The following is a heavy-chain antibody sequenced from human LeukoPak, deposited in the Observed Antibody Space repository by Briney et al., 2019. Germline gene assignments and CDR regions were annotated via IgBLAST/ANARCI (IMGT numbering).Heavy chain of an antibody. CDR3: ARAKYGDYYYYYYYMDV. CDR1: GYTFTRYY. D-gene: IGHD4-17*01. J-gene: IGHJ6*03. V-gene: IGHV1-46*01. Sequence: ASVKVSCKTSGYTFTRYYMHWVRQAPGQGLEWMGLINPSGGSTSYAQKFQGRVTMTRDMSTSTVYMELSSLRSDDTAVYYCARAKYGDYYYYYYYMDVWGKGTTVTVSS. CDR2: INPSGGST.